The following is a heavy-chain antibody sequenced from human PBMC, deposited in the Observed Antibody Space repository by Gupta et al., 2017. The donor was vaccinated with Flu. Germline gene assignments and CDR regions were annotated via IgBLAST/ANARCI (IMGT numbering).Heavy chain of an antibody. V-gene: IGHV3-30-3*01. Sequence: QVQLVESGGGVVQPGRALRLPCAASGFTFSSSAMHWVRQAPGKGLEWVAVISYDGSNKYYADSVKGRFTISRDNSKNTLYLQMNSLRAEDTAVYYCAREGGDYYDSGGFFDYWGQGTLVTVSS. CDR3: AREGGDYYDSGGFFDY. CDR1: GFTFSSSA. J-gene: IGHJ4*02. CDR2: ISYDGSNK. D-gene: IGHD3-22*01.